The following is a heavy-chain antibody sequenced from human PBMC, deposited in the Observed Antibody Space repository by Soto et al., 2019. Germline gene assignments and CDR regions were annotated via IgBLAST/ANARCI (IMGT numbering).Heavy chain of an antibody. J-gene: IGHJ4*02. Sequence: EVPVVESGGGLVQPGGSLRLSCAAPGLTFSDYTMDWVRQAPGKGLEWVGRSRNKRNSYTTEDAASVKGRFTILRDDSKSSVYLQMNSLQIEDTAVYYCAVDIVGTGSYWGQGTLVTVSS. D-gene: IGHD5-12*01. CDR1: GLTFSDYT. CDR3: AVDIVGTGSY. V-gene: IGHV3-72*01. CDR2: SRNKRNSYTT.